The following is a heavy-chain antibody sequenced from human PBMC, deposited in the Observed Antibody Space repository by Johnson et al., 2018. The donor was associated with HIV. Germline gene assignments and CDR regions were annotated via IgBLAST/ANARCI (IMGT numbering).Heavy chain of an antibody. Sequence: QVQLVESGGGVVQPGRSLRLSCAASGFTFSSYAMHWVRQAPGTGLEWVACISYDGSNKYYAGSVKGRFTISRDNSKNTLYLQMNSLRAEDTAVYYCAKDFGQQWLNDAFDIWGQGTMVTVSS. CDR1: GFTFSSYA. CDR2: ISYDGSNK. CDR3: AKDFGQQWLNDAFDI. V-gene: IGHV3-30*04. J-gene: IGHJ3*02. D-gene: IGHD6-19*01.